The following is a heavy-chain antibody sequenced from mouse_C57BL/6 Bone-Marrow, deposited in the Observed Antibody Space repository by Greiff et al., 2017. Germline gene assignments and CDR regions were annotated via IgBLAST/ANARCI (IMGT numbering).Heavy chain of an antibody. CDR3: ARISSYGYGDY. V-gene: IGHV8-8*01. D-gene: IGHD2-9*01. Sequence: QVTLKVSGPGILQPSQTLSLTCSFSGFSLSTFGMGVGWIRQPSGKGLAWLAHILWYDDKYYNPALKSRLTISKDTSKNQVFLQSANVDTADTATYYCARISSYGYGDYWGQGTTLTVSS. J-gene: IGHJ2*01. CDR1: GFSLSTFGMG. CDR2: ILWYDDK.